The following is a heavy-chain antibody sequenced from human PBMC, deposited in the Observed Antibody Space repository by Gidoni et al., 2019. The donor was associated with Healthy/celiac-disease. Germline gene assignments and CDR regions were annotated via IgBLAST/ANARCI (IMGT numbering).Heavy chain of an antibody. CDR3: ASGRRGSFDY. CDR2: IIPIFGTA. Sequence: QVQRVQSGAEVMQLGSPVKVSCKASGGTFSSYAISWLRQATGQGLEWMGGIIPIFGTANYAQKFQGRVTITADESTSTAYMELSSLRSEDTAVYYWASGRRGSFDYWGQGTLVTVSS. D-gene: IGHD3-10*01. J-gene: IGHJ4*02. CDR1: GGTFSSYA. V-gene: IGHV1-69*01.